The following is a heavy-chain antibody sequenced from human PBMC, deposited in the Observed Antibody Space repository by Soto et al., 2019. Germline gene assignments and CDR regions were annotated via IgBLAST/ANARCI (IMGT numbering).Heavy chain of an antibody. D-gene: IGHD5-12*01. CDR1: GITFSSCA. CDR2: ISYDGSNK. V-gene: IGHV3-30-3*01. Sequence: GGSLRLSCVASGITFSSCAMHWVRQAPGKGLEWVALISYDGSNKYYADSVKGRFTISRDSAKNSMYLQMNSLTVEDTAIYYWASRNTARIKIAGYGGQEIQVTVSS. CDR3: ASRNTARIKIAGY. J-gene: IGHJ4*02.